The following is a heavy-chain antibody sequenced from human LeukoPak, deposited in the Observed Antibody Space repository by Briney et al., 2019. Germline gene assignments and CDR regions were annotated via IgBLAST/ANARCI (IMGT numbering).Heavy chain of an antibody. V-gene: IGHV3-53*01. CDR2: IHKNAIT. J-gene: IGHJ4*02. CDR1: GFTVSSNY. D-gene: IGHD6-19*01. Sequence: GGSLRLSCAASGFTVSSNYMTWVRQAPGKGLEWVSVIHKNAITYYADTVKGRFTISRDNSKNMLYLQMNSLRAEDTAVYYCASSYSSDWYSRWIDYWGQGTLVTVSS. CDR3: ASSYSSDWYSRWIDY.